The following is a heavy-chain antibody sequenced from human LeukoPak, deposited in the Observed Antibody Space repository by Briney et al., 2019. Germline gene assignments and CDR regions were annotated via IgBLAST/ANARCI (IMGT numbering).Heavy chain of an antibody. CDR3: ARGLMGCSSTSCFEFDP. CDR1: SYTFTSYG. CDR2: ISAYNGNT. Sequence: GASVKVSCKASSYTFTSYGISWVRQAPGQGLEWMGWISAYNGNTNYAQKLQGRVTMTTDTSTSTAYMELRSLRSDDTAVYYCARGLMGCSSTSCFEFDPWGQGTLVTVSS. V-gene: IGHV1-18*01. J-gene: IGHJ5*02. D-gene: IGHD2-2*01.